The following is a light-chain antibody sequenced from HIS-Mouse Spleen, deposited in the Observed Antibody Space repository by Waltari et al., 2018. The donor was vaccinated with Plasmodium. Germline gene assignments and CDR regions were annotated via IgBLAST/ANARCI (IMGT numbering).Light chain of an antibody. Sequence: QSALTQPRSVSGSPGQSVTISCPGTSSDVGGSNYVSWYQQPPGKAPKLMIYDVSTRPSGVPDRFSGSKSGNTASLTISGLQAEDEADYYCCSYAGSYTLVFGGGTKLTVL. CDR1: SSDVGGSNY. V-gene: IGLV2-11*01. CDR2: DVS. J-gene: IGLJ2*01. CDR3: CSYAGSYTLV.